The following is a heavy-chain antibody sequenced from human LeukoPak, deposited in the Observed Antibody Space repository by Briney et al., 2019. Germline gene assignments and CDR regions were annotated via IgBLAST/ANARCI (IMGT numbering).Heavy chain of an antibody. Sequence: ASVXXXCKASGYTFTSYGISWVRQAPGQGLEWMGWISAYNGNTNYAQKLQGRVTMTTDTSTSTAYMELRSLRSDDTAVYYCARQLLRYFDWLYSQPDAFDIWGQGTMVTVSS. CDR2: ISAYNGNT. CDR1: GYTFTSYG. CDR3: ARQLLRYFDWLYSQPDAFDI. D-gene: IGHD3-9*01. J-gene: IGHJ3*02. V-gene: IGHV1-18*01.